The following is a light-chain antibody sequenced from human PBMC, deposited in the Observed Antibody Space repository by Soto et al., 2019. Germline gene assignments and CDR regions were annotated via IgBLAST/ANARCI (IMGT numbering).Light chain of an antibody. CDR2: DAS. CDR1: QSISSW. Sequence: DIQMTQSPSSLSASVGDRVTITCRASQSISSWLAWYQQKPGKAPKLLIYDASSLEIGVPSRFSGSGSGTEFTLTISSLQPDDFATYYCQQYNSYSGTFGGGTKVEIK. V-gene: IGKV1-5*01. J-gene: IGKJ4*01. CDR3: QQYNSYSGT.